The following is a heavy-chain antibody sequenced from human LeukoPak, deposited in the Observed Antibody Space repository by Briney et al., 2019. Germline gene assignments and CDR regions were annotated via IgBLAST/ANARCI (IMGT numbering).Heavy chain of an antibody. CDR1: GFTFSSYG. CDR3: AELGITMIGGV. V-gene: IGHV3-23*01. CDR2: ISGGPVST. J-gene: IGHJ6*04. Sequence: GGTLRLSCAASGFTFSSYGMTWVRQAPGKGLEWVSGISGGPVSTNYADSVKGRFTISRDNAKNPLYLQMNSLRAEDTAVYYCAELGITMIGGVWGKGTTVTISS. D-gene: IGHD3-10*02.